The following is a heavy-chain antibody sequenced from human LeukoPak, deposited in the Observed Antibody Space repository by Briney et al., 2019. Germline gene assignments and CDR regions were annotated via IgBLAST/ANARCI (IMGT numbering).Heavy chain of an antibody. CDR2: ITDNGRKI. CDR1: GFTFTSYE. J-gene: IGHJ5*02. D-gene: IGHD6-19*01. V-gene: IGHV3-48*03. Sequence: GSLSLSCAASGFTFTSYEMNWVRQAPGKGLEWVSYITDNGRKIYYADSVKGRFTMSRDNAKNSLYLQMNSLRTEDTAIYYCARDNSGWSLDPWGQGTLVTVSS. CDR3: ARDNSGWSLDP.